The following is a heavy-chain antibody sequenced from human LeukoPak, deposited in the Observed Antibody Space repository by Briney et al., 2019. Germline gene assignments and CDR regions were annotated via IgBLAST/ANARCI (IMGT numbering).Heavy chain of an antibody. CDR1: GFTFDDYA. D-gene: IGHD4/OR15-4a*01. Sequence: PGGSLRLSCAASGFTFDDYAMHWVRQAPGKGLEWVSGISWNSGSIGYADSVKGRFTISRDNAKNSLYLQMNSLRAEDTALYYCAEGVTGLWITEYYFDYWGQGTLVTVSS. CDR2: ISWNSGSI. V-gene: IGHV3-9*01. CDR3: AEGVTGLWITEYYFDY. J-gene: IGHJ4*02.